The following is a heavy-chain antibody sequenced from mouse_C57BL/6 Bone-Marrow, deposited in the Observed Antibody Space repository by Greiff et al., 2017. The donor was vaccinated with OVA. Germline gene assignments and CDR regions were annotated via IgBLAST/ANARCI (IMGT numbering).Heavy chain of an antibody. V-gene: IGHV5-17*01. CDR2: ISSGSSTI. CDR1: GFTFSDYG. Sequence: EVQLVESGGGLVKPGGSLKLSCAASGFTFSDYGMHWVRQAPEKGLEWVAYISSGSSTIYYADTVKGRFTISRDNAKNTLFLQMTSLRYEDTAMYYCARTLITTVVRDYAMDYWGQGTSVTVSS. J-gene: IGHJ4*01. CDR3: ARTLITTVVRDYAMDY. D-gene: IGHD1-1*01.